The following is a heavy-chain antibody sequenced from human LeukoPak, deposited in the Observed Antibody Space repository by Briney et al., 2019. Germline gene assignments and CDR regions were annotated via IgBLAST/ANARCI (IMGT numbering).Heavy chain of an antibody. CDR2: IYFTGTT. V-gene: IGHV4-59*01. J-gene: IGHJ5*02. CDR1: GDSIRSDY. D-gene: IGHD3-9*01. Sequence: SETLSLTCTVSGDSIRSDYWSWLRQPPGKALEHIGYIYFTGTTNYKPSLKSRVTMSVDMSKNQFSLKLSSVTAADTAVYYCARESVLRYFDSRSGWFDPWGQGTLVTVSS. CDR3: ARESVLRYFDSRSGWFDP.